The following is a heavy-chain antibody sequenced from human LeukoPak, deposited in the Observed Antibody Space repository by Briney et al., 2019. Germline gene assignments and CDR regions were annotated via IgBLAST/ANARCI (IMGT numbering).Heavy chain of an antibody. V-gene: IGHV4-30-4*01. CDR3: ARVRGYYDSSGYYYFDWYFDL. Sequence: SETLSLTCAVSGGSISSGDYYWSWIRQPPGKGLEWIGYIYYSGSTYYNPSLESRVTISVDTSKNQFSLKLSSVTAADTAVYYCARVRGYYDSSGYYYFDWYFDLWGRGTLVTVSS. J-gene: IGHJ2*01. CDR2: IYYSGST. CDR1: GGSISSGDYY. D-gene: IGHD3-22*01.